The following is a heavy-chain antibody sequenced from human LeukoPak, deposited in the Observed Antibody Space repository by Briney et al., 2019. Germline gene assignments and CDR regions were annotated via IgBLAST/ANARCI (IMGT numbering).Heavy chain of an antibody. J-gene: IGHJ5*02. CDR1: GYSFTSYW. CDR2: IYPGDSDT. V-gene: IGHV5-51*01. CDR3: ARGYVFFGIAAAGDYHYWFDP. D-gene: IGHD6-13*01. Sequence: GESLKISCKGSGYSFTSYWIGWVRQMPGKGLEWMGIIYPGDSDTRYSPSFQGQVTISADKSISTAYLQWSSLKASDTAMYYCARGYVFFGIAAAGDYHYWFDPWGQGTLVTVSS.